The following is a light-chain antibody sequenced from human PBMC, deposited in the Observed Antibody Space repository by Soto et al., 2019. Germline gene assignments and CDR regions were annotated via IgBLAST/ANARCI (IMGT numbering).Light chain of an antibody. CDR2: SND. J-gene: IGLJ1*01. V-gene: IGLV1-44*01. Sequence: QSVLTQPPSASATPGRRVTISCSGGASNIESNTVTWYKQLPGTAPKLVIYSNDDRPSGVPARFSGSRSGTSASLAISGLQSDDEADYFCAAWDDRLNGYVFGGGTKVTVL. CDR3: AAWDDRLNGYV. CDR1: ASNIESNT.